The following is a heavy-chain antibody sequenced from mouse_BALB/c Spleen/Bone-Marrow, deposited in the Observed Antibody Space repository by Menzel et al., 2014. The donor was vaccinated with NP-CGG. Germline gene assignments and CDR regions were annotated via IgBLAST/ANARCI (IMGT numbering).Heavy chain of an antibody. Sequence: VQLQQPGAELVKSGASVKLSCTASGFNIKDTYVHWVKQRPEQGLEWIGRIDPANGNTKYDPKFQGKATITADTSSNTAYLQLSSLTSEDTAVYYCASYRYGWYFDVWGAGTTVTVSS. V-gene: IGHV14-3*02. CDR3: ASYRYGWYFDV. J-gene: IGHJ1*01. CDR2: IDPANGNT. D-gene: IGHD2-14*01. CDR1: GFNIKDTY.